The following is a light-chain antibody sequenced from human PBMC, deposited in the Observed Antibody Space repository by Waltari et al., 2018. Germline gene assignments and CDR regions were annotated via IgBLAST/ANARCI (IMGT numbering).Light chain of an antibody. V-gene: IGKV1-33*01. CDR3: QVSFHFPLT. CDR2: DTS. Sequence: DIQMTQSPSSLAAPVRDRVTITCQASQDITIYLNWYQQKPGKAPKLLIYDTSKLETGVPSRFSGSGSGTHFTFTISSLQPEDIATYYCQVSFHFPLTFGGGTKLEIK. J-gene: IGKJ4*01. CDR1: QDITIY.